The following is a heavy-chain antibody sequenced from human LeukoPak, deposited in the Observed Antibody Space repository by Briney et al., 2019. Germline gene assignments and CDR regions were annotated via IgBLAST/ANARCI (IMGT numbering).Heavy chain of an antibody. J-gene: IGHJ6*02. Sequence: ASVQVSCKAAGYTFTTYGISWVRQAPGQGLEWMGWISSYPGNTNYEQTLQGRATITRDMSTSTAYMKLSSLRSEDTAVYYCAATYCSGGSCYYYYGMDVWGQGTTVTVSS. CDR3: AATYCSGGSCYYYYGMDV. V-gene: IGHV1-18*01. CDR2: ISSYPGNT. CDR1: GYTFTTYG. D-gene: IGHD2-15*01.